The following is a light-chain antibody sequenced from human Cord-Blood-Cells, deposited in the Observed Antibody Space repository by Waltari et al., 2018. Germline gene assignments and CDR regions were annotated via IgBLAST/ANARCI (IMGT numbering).Light chain of an antibody. V-gene: IGKV1-5*03. J-gene: IGKJ1*01. Sequence: DIQMTQSPSTLSASVGERVTITCRASQSISSWLAWYQQKPGKAPKLLIYKASSLESGVPSRFSGSGSGTEFTLTISSLQPDDFATYYCQQYKSYSPTFGQGTKVEIK. CDR1: QSISSW. CDR2: KAS. CDR3: QQYKSYSPT.